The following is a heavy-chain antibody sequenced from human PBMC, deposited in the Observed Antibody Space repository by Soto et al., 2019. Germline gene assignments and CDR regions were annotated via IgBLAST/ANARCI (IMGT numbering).Heavy chain of an antibody. J-gene: IGHJ4*02. Sequence: WGSLRLSCAASGFTFISYAIHFFRHSPVKGREWVAVISYDGSNKYYADSVKGRFTISRDNSKNTLYLQMNSLRAEDTAVYYCARDPKEEYSSSSGAGYYFDYWGQGTLVTVSS. CDR2: ISYDGSNK. CDR1: GFTFISYA. V-gene: IGHV3-30-3*01. D-gene: IGHD6-6*01. CDR3: ARDPKEEYSSSSGAGYYFDY.